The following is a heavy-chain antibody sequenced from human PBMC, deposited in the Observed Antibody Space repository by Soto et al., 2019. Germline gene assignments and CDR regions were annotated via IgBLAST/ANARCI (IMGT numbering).Heavy chain of an antibody. D-gene: IGHD6-13*01. CDR3: ARDGQQSSPYSLDV. CDR2: IWSDGSNK. J-gene: IGHJ3*01. CDR1: GFTFSSFG. Sequence: QVQLVESGGGVVQPGRSLRLYCAASGFTFSSFGMHWVRQAPGKGLEWVAFIWSDGSNKYYVDSVKGRFAISRDSSKTTVYLQMNSLRAEDTAVDYCARDGQQSSPYSLDVWGQGTMVSVSS. V-gene: IGHV3-33*01.